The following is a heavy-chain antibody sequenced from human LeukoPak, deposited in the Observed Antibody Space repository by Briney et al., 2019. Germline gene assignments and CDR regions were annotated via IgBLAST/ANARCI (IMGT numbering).Heavy chain of an antibody. Sequence: GASVKVSCKASGYTFTGYYMHWVRQAPGQGLEWMGWINPNSGGTNYAQKFQGWVTMTRDTSISTAYMELSRLRSDDTAVYYCAREVGPVAGSLRATYYYYGMDVWGQGTTVTVSS. CDR2: INPNSGGT. CDR1: GYTFTGYY. J-gene: IGHJ6*02. CDR3: AREVGPVAGSLRATYYYYGMDV. D-gene: IGHD6-19*01. V-gene: IGHV1-2*04.